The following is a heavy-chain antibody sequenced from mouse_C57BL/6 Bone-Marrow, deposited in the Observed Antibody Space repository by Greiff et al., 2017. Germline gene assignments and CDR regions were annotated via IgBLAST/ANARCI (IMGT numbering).Heavy chain of an antibody. CDR2: IYPRDGST. CDR3: AKTGEAY. V-gene: IGHV1-85*01. CDR1: GYTFTSYD. D-gene: IGHD4-1*01. Sequence: VQVVESGPELVKPGASVKLSCKASGYTFTSYDINWVKQRPGKGLEWIGWIYPRDGSTKYNEKFKGKATLTVDTSSSTAYMELHSLTSEDSAVYFCAKTGEAYWGQGTLVTVSA. J-gene: IGHJ3*01.